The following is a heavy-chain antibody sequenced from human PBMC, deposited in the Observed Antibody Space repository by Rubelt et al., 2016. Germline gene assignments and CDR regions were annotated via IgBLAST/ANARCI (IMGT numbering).Heavy chain of an antibody. J-gene: IGHJ4*02. CDR1: GYTFTSYA. CDR3: ARAYYYGSSALPWAFDD. V-gene: IGHV7-4-1*02. Sequence: QVQLVQSGAEVKKPGASVKVSCKASGYTFTSYAMNWVRQAPGQGLEWMGWINTNTGNPTYAQGFPGRFVFSLDTSVSTAVMHVSRLKAEDTAVYYCARAYYYGSSALPWAFDDWGQGTPVTVSS. D-gene: IGHD3-22*01. CDR2: INTNTGNP.